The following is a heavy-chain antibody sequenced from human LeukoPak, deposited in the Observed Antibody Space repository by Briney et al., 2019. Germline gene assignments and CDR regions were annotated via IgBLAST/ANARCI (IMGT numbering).Heavy chain of an antibody. CDR3: ARPRYYYDSSGYCDY. CDR2: IVVGSGNT. Sequence: SVKVSCKASGFTFTSSAMQWVRQARGQRLEWIGWIVVGSGNTNYAQKFQGRVTMTRDTSISTAYMELSRLRSDDTAVYYCARPRYYYDSSGYCDYWGQGTLVTVSS. V-gene: IGHV1-58*02. D-gene: IGHD3-22*01. CDR1: GFTFTSSA. J-gene: IGHJ4*02.